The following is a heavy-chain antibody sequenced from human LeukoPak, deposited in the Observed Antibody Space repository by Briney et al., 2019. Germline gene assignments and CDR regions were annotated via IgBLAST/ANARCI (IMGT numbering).Heavy chain of an antibody. CDR2: ISGSGGST. Sequence: GGSQSLFCAACGYTLSIYAMSWVRQAPGKGLEWVSAISGSGGSTYYADSVKGRFTISRDNSKNTLYLQMKSQRAEDTAVYYGAKKGGSNGYYFDYWGQGTLVTVSS. D-gene: IGHD3-16*01. CDR3: AKKGGSNGYYFDY. V-gene: IGHV3-23*01. CDR1: GYTLSIYA. J-gene: IGHJ4*02.